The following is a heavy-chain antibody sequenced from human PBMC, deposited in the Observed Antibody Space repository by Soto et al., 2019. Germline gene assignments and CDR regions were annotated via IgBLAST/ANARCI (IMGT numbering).Heavy chain of an antibody. CDR1: GFTFSSYS. CDR2: ISSSSSYI. D-gene: IGHD3-9*01. V-gene: IGHV3-21*01. J-gene: IGHJ3*02. Sequence: LRLSCAASGFTFSSYSMNWVRQAPGKGLEWVSSISSSSSYIYYADSVKGRFTISRDNAKNSLYLQMNSLRAEDTAVYYCARDNDWDDAFDIWGQGTMVTVSS. CDR3: ARDNDWDDAFDI.